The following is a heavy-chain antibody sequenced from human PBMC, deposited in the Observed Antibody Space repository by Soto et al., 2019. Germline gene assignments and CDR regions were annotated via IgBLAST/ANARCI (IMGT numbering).Heavy chain of an antibody. CDR1: GFTFSSYA. CDR3: ARDFNAALDY. J-gene: IGHJ4*02. Sequence: QVQLVESGGGVVQPGRSLRLSCAASGFTFSSYAMHWVRQAPGKGLEWVAVISYDGSNKYYADSVKGRFTSSRDNSKNTLDLQINSLSAEDAAVYYCARDFNAALDYWGQGTLVTVSS. CDR2: ISYDGSNK. D-gene: IGHD2-8*01. V-gene: IGHV3-30-3*01.